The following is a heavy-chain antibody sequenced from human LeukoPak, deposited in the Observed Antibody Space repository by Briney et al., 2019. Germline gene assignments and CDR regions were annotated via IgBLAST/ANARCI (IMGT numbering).Heavy chain of an antibody. Sequence: GGSLRLSCAASGFTFDNYAMTWVRQAPGKGVEWVSAVSGRGDATYSADSVKGRFTISRDDSKNTLYLQMNSLRAEDTAVYHCAKAPPAATNYYYGMDVWGQGTTVTVSS. J-gene: IGHJ6*02. D-gene: IGHD2-15*01. CDR1: GFTFDNYA. CDR2: VSGRGDAT. CDR3: AKAPPAATNYYYGMDV. V-gene: IGHV3-23*01.